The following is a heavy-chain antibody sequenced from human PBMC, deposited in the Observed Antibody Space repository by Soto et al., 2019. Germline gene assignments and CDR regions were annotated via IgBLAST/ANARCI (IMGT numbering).Heavy chain of an antibody. CDR3: AGDPPGYNSTNYYYYGMDV. Sequence: GGSLRLSCAASGFTFSSYGMHWVRQAPGKGLEWVAVIWYDGSNKYYADSVKGRFTISRDNSKNTLYLQMNSLRAEDTAVYYCAGDPPGYNSTNYYYYGMDVWGQGTTVTVSS. J-gene: IGHJ6*02. V-gene: IGHV3-33*01. CDR1: GFTFSSYG. D-gene: IGHD5-12*01. CDR2: IWYDGSNK.